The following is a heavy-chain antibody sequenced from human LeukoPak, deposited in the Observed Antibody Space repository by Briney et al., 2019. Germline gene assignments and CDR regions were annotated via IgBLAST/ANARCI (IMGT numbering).Heavy chain of an antibody. CDR2: ISYDGSNK. CDR1: GFTFSSYA. CDR3: ARGGFWSGYYSSPSYYGMDV. J-gene: IGHJ6*02. V-gene: IGHV3-30*04. D-gene: IGHD3-3*01. Sequence: GGSLRLSCAASGFTFSSYAMHWVRQAPGKGLEWVAVISYDGSNKYYADSVKGRFTISRDNSKNTLYLQKNSLRAEDTAVYYCARGGFWSGYYSSPSYYGMDVWGQGTTVTVSS.